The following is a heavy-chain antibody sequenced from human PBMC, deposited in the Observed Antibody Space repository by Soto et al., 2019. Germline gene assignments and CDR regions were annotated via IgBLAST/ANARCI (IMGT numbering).Heavy chain of an antibody. D-gene: IGHD6-19*01. CDR1: GFTFSGYE. J-gene: IGHJ1*01. CDR3: ARLSQSFIEYFQY. CDR2: ITGSGYTI. V-gene: IGHV3-48*03. Sequence: EVRLVESGGALVQPGRSLRLSCAASGFTFSGYEMIWVRQAPGKGLEWISYITGSGYTIHYADSVKGRFTISRDNAKNSLYLQMDSLRDEATAVYYCARLSQSFIEYFQYWGQGTLVTVSS.